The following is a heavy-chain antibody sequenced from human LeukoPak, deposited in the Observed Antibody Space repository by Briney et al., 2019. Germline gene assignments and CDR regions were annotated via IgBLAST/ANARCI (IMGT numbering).Heavy chain of an antibody. CDR1: GFTLTDYY. V-gene: IGHV3-11*01. D-gene: IGHD3-22*01. CDR3: ARSIGYYYTMDV. J-gene: IGHJ6*02. Sequence: GGSLRLSCVAYGFTLTDYYMSWIRQAPGRGLEWVSDISGSGRNVYYGDSVKGRFTISRDNAKNSLYLQMNNLRAEDTAVYYCARSIGYYYTMDVWSQGTTVTVSS. CDR2: ISGSGRNV.